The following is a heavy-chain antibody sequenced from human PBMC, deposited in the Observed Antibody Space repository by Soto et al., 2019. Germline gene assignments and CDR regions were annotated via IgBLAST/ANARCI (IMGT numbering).Heavy chain of an antibody. CDR2: ISDTGAST. J-gene: IGHJ4*02. CDR1: GFTFKESP. D-gene: IGHD6-25*01. CDR3: AKGRGSAWAWYFDN. Sequence: PGGSLRLSCAASGFTFKESPLNWVRQAPGEGLEWVASISDTGASTWYAESVRGRLSISRDNSKNTLYLQMNSLRGEDTALYYCAKGRGSAWAWYFDNWGQGTLVTVSS. V-gene: IGHV3-23*01.